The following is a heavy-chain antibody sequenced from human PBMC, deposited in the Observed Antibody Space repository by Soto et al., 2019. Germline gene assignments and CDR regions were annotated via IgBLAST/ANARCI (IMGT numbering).Heavy chain of an antibody. D-gene: IGHD1-1*01. Sequence: QVQLQESGPGQVKPSQTLSLTCTVSGGSVNSGGYHWSWIRQHPGKGLEWIGDIYYSGSTYYNPYLKSRVNISIDTSTNHFSLHLSALTAADTAVYYCARAPIPNWNYYGMDVWGQGTTVTVSS. CDR1: GGSVNSGGYH. CDR2: IYYSGST. J-gene: IGHJ6*02. CDR3: ARAPIPNWNYYGMDV. V-gene: IGHV4-31*03.